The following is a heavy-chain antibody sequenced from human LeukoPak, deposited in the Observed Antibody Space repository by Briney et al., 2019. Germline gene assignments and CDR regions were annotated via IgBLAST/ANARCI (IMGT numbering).Heavy chain of an antibody. V-gene: IGHV3-48*04. Sequence: GGSQRLFYASCGFTFSSYSMNWVRQAPGKGLEWVSYISSSGSTIYYADSVKGRFTISRHNAKHSLYLQLNSLRAEDTAVYYCVRLYDDYTNGHFDSWGQGTLVSVSS. CDR1: GFTFSSYS. J-gene: IGHJ4*02. CDR3: VRLYDDYTNGHFDS. CDR2: ISSSGSTI. D-gene: IGHD4-11*01.